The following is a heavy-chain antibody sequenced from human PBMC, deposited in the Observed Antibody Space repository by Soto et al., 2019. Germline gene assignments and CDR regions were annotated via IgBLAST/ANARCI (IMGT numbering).Heavy chain of an antibody. CDR1: GGTFSSYT. V-gene: IGHV1-69*02. Sequence: QVQLVQSGAEVKKPGSSVKVSCKASGGTFSSYTISWVRQAPGQGLEWMGRIIPILGIANYAQKFQGRVTMTADKSTSTAYMELSSLRAEDTAVYYCARARPYCSGMKGYYMDVWGRGTTVTV. D-gene: IGHD3-10*01. CDR3: ARARPYCSGMKGYYMDV. CDR2: IIPILGIA. J-gene: IGHJ6*03.